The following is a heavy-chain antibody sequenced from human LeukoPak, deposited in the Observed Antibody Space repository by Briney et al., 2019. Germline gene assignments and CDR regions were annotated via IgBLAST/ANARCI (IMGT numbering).Heavy chain of an antibody. V-gene: IGHV1-69*04. CDR2: IIPILGIA. D-gene: IGHD3-22*01. CDR1: GGTFSSYA. Sequence: ASVKVSCKASGGTFSSYAISWVRQAPGQGLEWMGRIIPILGIANYAQKFQGRVTITADKSTSTAYMELSSLRSEDTAVYYCAREYYYDSSGYYPLFDYWGQGTLVTVSS. J-gene: IGHJ4*02. CDR3: AREYYYDSSGYYPLFDY.